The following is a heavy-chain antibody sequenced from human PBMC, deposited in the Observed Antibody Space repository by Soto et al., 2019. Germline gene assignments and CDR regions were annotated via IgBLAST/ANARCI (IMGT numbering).Heavy chain of an antibody. J-gene: IGHJ6*02. CDR1: GGSFSGYY. V-gene: IGHV4-34*01. CDR2: INHSGST. Sequence: LSLTCAVYGGSFSGYYWSWIRQPPGKGLEWIGEINHSGSTNYNPSLKSRVTVSVDTSKNQFSLKLSSVTAADTAVYYCARGSLRFLEWLFSRYYYYGMDVWGQGTTVTV. D-gene: IGHD3-3*01. CDR3: ARGSLRFLEWLFSRYYYYGMDV.